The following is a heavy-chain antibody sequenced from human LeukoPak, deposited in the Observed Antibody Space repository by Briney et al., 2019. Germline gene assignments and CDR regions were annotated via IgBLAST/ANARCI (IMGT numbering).Heavy chain of an antibody. CDR3: ADLHSSGQY. V-gene: IGHV3-23*01. D-gene: IGHD3-22*01. J-gene: IGHJ4*02. CDR2: ITGSGDST. CDR1: GFIFSTYP. Sequence: PGGSLRLSCAASGFIFSTYPMSWVRQAPGKGLEWVSAITGSGDSTFYADSVKGRCTISSDNSKNTLSLQMNTLRAEDTAVYYCADLHSSGQYWGQGTLVTVSS.